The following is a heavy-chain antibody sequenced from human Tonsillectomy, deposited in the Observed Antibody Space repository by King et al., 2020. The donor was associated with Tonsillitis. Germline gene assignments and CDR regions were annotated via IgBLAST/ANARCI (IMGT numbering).Heavy chain of an antibody. Sequence: VQLVESGGCVVQPGRSLRLSCAASGFTFSRYGMYWVRQAPGKGLEWVAVISYDGSKKNYADSVKGRFTVSRDNSKNTLYLQMTSLRAEDTAVYYCAKDYYYDNSGYGYWGQGTLVTVSS. CDR1: GFTFSRYG. J-gene: IGHJ4*02. CDR3: AKDYYYDNSGYGY. V-gene: IGHV3-30*18. D-gene: IGHD3-22*01. CDR2: ISYDGSKK.